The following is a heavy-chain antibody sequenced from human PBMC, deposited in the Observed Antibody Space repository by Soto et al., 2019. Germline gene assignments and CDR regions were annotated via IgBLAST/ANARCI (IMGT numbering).Heavy chain of an antibody. Sequence: GGSLRLSCAASGFTFSSYWMSWVRQAPGKGLEWVANIKQDGSEKYYVDSVKGRFTISRDNAKNSLYLQMNSLRAEDTAVYYCARGGTPTELSYYYYGMDVWGQGTTVTVSS. CDR3: ARGGTPTELSYYYYGMDV. D-gene: IGHD1-7*01. CDR2: IKQDGSEK. CDR1: GFTFSSYW. J-gene: IGHJ6*02. V-gene: IGHV3-7*01.